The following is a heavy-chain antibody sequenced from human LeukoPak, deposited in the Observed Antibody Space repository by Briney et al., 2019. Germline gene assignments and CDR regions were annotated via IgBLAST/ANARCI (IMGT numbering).Heavy chain of an antibody. V-gene: IGHV4-59*01. CDR2: VHYSGST. Sequence: SSETLSLTCTVSGGSISSYYWSWVRQPPGKGLEWIGYVHYSGSTKYNPSLKSRVTVSVDTSKNQFSLKLSSVTAADTAVYYCARGRTGSYYAADYWGQGTLVTVSS. CDR1: GGSISSYY. J-gene: IGHJ4*02. CDR3: ARGRTGSYYAADY. D-gene: IGHD1-26*01.